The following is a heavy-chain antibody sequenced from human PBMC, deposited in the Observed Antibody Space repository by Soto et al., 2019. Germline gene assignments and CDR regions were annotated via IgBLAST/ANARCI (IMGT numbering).Heavy chain of an antibody. V-gene: IGHV3-66*01. J-gene: IGHJ4*02. D-gene: IGHD3-10*01. Sequence: GGSLRLSCAASGFTVSSNYMSWVRQAPGKGLEWVSVIYSGGSTYYADSVKGRFTISRDNSKNTLYLQMNSLRAEDTAVYYCARVLLWFGESDWGQGTLVTVSS. CDR3: ARVLLWFGESD. CDR1: GFTVSSNY. CDR2: IYSGGST.